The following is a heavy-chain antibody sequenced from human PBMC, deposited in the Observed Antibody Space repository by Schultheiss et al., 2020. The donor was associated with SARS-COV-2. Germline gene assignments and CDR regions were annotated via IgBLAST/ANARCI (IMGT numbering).Heavy chain of an antibody. V-gene: IGHV4-34*01. CDR1: GGSFSGYY. J-gene: IGHJ6*02. Sequence: SQTLSLTCAVYGGSFSGYYWSWIRQPPGKGLEWIGEINHSGSTNYNPSLKSRVTISVDTSKNQFSLKLSSVTAADTAVYYCARVTMVRGAHAYYYYGMDVWGQGTTVTVSS. CDR2: INHSGST. D-gene: IGHD3-10*01. CDR3: ARVTMVRGAHAYYYYGMDV.